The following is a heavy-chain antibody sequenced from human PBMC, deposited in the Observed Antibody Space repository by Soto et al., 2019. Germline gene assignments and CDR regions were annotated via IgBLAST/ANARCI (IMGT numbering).Heavy chain of an antibody. V-gene: IGHV4-31*03. D-gene: IGHD6-13*01. CDR1: GGSISRSGYF. J-gene: IGHJ5*02. CDR3: ARDQGVAAAGITWFDP. Sequence: SETLSLTCTVSGGSISRSGYFWSWIRQHPGKGLEWIGYIYDSGSTYYNPSLKSRVSLSVDTPKNQFSLNLTSVTAADTAMYYCARDQGVAAAGITWFDPWGQGSLVTVSS. CDR2: IYDSGST.